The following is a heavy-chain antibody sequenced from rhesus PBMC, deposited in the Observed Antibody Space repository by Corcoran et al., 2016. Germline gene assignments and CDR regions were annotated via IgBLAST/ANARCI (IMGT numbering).Heavy chain of an antibody. J-gene: IGHJ2*01. Sequence: QVQLVQSGAEVKKPGASVKVSCKASGFTFGSYAINWVRQAPGQGLEWMGVIIPRFGITNYAEKFQGRVTVIADTSTNTAYMELNSLRSEDTAVYYCARGPGYSGTWRYWYFDLWGPGTPITFSS. CDR3: ARGPGYSGTWRYWYFDL. D-gene: IGHD6-25*01. CDR2: IIPRFGIT. CDR1: GFTFGSYA. V-gene: IGHV1-198*02.